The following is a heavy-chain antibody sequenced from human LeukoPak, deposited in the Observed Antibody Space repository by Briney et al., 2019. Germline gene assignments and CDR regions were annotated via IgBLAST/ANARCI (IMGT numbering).Heavy chain of an antibody. Sequence: SGTLSLTCAVSGGSIGSSNWWTWVRQPPGKGLEWIGEIYHSGSTDYNPSLKSRVTISLDKSNNQFSLKLTSVTAADTAVYYCARDHHVRSWYFDLWGRGTLVTVSS. CDR1: GGSIGSSNW. V-gene: IGHV4-4*02. J-gene: IGHJ2*01. CDR2: IYHSGST. D-gene: IGHD4-17*01. CDR3: ARDHHVRSWYFDL.